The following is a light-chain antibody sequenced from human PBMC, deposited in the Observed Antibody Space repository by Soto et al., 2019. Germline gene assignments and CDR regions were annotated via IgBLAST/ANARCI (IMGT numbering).Light chain of an antibody. CDR1: SSDVGGYNF. Sequence: QSVLTQPASVSGSPGQSITISCTGTSSDVGGYNFVSWYQQHPGKAPKVMIFEVSNRPSGVSNRFSGSKSGKTASLTISGLQAEDEADYYCSSYASSSTLVFGTGTKLTVL. CDR2: EVS. V-gene: IGLV2-14*01. J-gene: IGLJ1*01. CDR3: SSYASSSTLV.